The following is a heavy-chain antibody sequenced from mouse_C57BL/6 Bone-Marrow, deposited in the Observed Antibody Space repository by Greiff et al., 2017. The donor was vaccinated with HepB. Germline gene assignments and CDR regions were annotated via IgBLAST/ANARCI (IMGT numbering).Heavy chain of an antibody. CDR2: INPYNGGT. V-gene: IGHV1-19*01. CDR3: AGYYDYDGAWFAY. CDR1: GYTFTDYY. Sequence: EVQLQQSGPVLVKPGASVKMSCKASGYTFTDYYMNWVKQSHGKSLEWIGVINPYNGGTSYNQKFKGKATLTVDKSSSTAYMELNSLTSEDSAVYYCAGYYDYDGAWFAYWGQGTLVTVSA. D-gene: IGHD2-4*01. J-gene: IGHJ3*01.